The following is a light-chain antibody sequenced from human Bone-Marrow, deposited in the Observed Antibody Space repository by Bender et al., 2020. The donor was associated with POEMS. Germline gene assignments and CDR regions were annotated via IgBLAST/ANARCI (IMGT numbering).Light chain of an antibody. Sequence: QSALTQPASVSASPGQAITISCTGTSRDVGDFSLVSWYQQHPGKAPKLMIYEVSKRPSGVPDRFSGSKSGNTASLTVSGLQTEDEADYYCSSYAGSTPNWVFGGGAKLTVL. CDR1: SRDVGDFSL. V-gene: IGLV2-8*01. CDR2: EVS. J-gene: IGLJ3*02. CDR3: SSYAGSTPNWV.